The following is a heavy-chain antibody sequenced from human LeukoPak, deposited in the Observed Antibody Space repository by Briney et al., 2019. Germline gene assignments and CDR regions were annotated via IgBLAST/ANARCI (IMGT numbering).Heavy chain of an antibody. V-gene: IGHV1-2*02. Sequence: ASVKVSFKASGYTFTGYYMHWVRQAPGQGLEWMGWINPNSGGTNYAQKFQGRVTMTRDTSINPAYMELSRLRSDDTAVYYCARSARAAGIFASRHWFDPWGQGTLVTVPS. D-gene: IGHD6-13*01. CDR2: INPNSGGT. CDR1: GYTFTGYY. CDR3: ARSARAAGIFASRHWFDP. J-gene: IGHJ5*02.